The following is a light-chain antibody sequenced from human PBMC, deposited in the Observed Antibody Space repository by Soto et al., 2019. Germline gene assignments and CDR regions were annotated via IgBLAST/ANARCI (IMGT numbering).Light chain of an antibody. V-gene: IGKV2-28*01. J-gene: IGKJ3*01. CDR1: QSLLHGNGYNY. CDR2: LGS. CDR3: MEALQTSFT. Sequence: DIVLTQSPLSLAVTPGEPASISCRSSQSLLHGNGYNYLDWYLQKPGQSPQLLIYLGSNRASGVPDRFSGSGSGTDFTLRISRVEAEDVGVYYCMEALQTSFTFGPGTKVYLK.